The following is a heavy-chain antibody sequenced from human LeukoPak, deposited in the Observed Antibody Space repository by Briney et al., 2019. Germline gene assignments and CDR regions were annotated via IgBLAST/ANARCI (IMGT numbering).Heavy chain of an antibody. V-gene: IGHV1-69*04. CDR2: IIPILGIA. Sequence: ASVKVSCKASGGTFSSYAISWVRQAPGQGLEWMGRIIPILGIANYAQKFQGRVTITADKSTSTVYMELSSLRSEDTAVYYCARLDSPSGSDFDYWGQGTLVTVSS. J-gene: IGHJ4*02. D-gene: IGHD1-26*01. CDR3: ARLDSPSGSDFDY. CDR1: GGTFSSYA.